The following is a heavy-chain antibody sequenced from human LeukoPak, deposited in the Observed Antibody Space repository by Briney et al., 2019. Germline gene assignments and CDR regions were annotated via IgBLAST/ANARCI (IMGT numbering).Heavy chain of an antibody. CDR2: INQDGSEK. D-gene: IGHD1-7*01. J-gene: IGHJ2*01. CDR1: GFTFSNYW. CDR3: ARAGGGPTTLYWYFDL. V-gene: IGHV3-7*03. Sequence: GGSLRLSCAGFGFTFSNYWMSWVRQAPGKGLEWVANINQDGSEKYYVDSVKGRFTISRDNAKNSLHLQMNSLRAEDTAVYYCARAGGGPTTLYWYFDLWGRGTLVTVSS.